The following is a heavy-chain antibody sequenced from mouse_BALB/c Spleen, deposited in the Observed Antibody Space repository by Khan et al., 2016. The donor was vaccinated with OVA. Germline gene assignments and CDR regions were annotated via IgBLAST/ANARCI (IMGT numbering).Heavy chain of an antibody. V-gene: IGHV5-9-3*01. J-gene: IGHJ4*01. CDR3: ARLYAMDY. CDR1: GFTFSSYA. Sequence: EVQLLETGGGLVKPGGSLKLSCAASGFTFSSYAMSWVRQTPEKRLEWVATISSGGSDTYYPDSVKGRFTISRDNANNTLYLQMSSLRSEDTAMYYCARLYAMDYRGQGTSVTVSS. CDR2: ISSGGSDT.